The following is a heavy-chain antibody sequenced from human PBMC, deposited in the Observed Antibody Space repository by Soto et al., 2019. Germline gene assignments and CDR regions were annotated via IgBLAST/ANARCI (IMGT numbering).Heavy chain of an antibody. V-gene: IGHV1-58*01. CDR1: GFAFTNSA. CDR3: AAELYVGGACCHCDY. J-gene: IGHJ4*02. CDR2: IVVGSGNT. D-gene: IGHD2-21*02. Sequence: GASVKVSCKTSGFAFTNSAVQWVRQARGQRLEWIGWIVVGSGNTNYAQQIQERVSITRDVSTSTAYLELSSLRSEDTAVYYCAAELYVGGACCHCDYWGQGTLVTV.